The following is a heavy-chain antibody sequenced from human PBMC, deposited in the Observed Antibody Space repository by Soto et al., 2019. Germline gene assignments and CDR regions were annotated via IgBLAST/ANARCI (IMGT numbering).Heavy chain of an antibody. D-gene: IGHD1-1*01. V-gene: IGHV4-59*01. CDR2: IYYSGST. CDR1: GGSIGSYY. J-gene: IGHJ3*01. CDR3: ARGQMRPWVEVDGGGRYALAF. Sequence: SETLSLTCNISGGSIGSYYWNWIRQPPGKGLEWIGYIYYSGSTDYNPSLKSRVTISVDTSKNQFSLKLSSVTAADTAVYYCARGQMRPWVEVDGGGRYALAFWSQGSMDTVSS.